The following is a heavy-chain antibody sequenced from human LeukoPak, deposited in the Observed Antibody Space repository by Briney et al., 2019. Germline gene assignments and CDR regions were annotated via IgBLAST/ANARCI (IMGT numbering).Heavy chain of an antibody. J-gene: IGHJ6*02. CDR2: IFYSGST. CDR3: ARGTYYDILTGEPHYYGMDV. D-gene: IGHD3-9*01. CDR1: GGSISSFY. V-gene: IGHV4-59*08. Sequence: PSETLSLTCPVAGGSISSFYWSWVRQPPGKGLEWIGYIFYSGSTNYNPSLKSRVTISIDTSKNQFSLNLSSVTAADTAVYYCARGTYYDILTGEPHYYGMDVWGQGTTVTVSS.